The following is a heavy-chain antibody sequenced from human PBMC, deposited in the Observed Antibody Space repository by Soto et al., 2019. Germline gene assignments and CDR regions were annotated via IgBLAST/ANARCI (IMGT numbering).Heavy chain of an antibody. V-gene: IGHV4-39*01. CDR1: GGSISSSSYY. D-gene: IGHD2-21*02. Sequence: QLQLQESGPGLVKPSETLSLTCTVSGGSISSSSYYWGWIRQPPGKELEWIGSIYYSGSTYYNPSLKSRVTISVDTSKNQFSLKLSSVTAADTAVYYCATLTADQYYGMDVWGQGTTVTVSS. CDR2: IYYSGST. CDR3: ATLTADQYYGMDV. J-gene: IGHJ6*02.